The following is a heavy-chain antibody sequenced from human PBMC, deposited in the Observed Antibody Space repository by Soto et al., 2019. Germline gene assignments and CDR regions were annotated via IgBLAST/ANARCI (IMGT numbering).Heavy chain of an antibody. CDR3: AGVVLDSYDILTGYSRAPYYYYGMDV. Sequence: ASVKVSCKASGGTFSSYAISWVRQAPGQGLEWMGGIIPIFGTANYAQKFQGRVTVTADESTSTAYMELSSLRSEDTAVYYCAGVVLDSYDILTGYSRAPYYYYGMDVWGQGTTVTVSS. V-gene: IGHV1-69*13. D-gene: IGHD3-9*01. J-gene: IGHJ6*02. CDR1: GGTFSSYA. CDR2: IIPIFGTA.